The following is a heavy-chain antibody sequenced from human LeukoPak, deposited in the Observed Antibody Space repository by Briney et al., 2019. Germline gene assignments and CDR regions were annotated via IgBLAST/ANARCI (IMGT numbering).Heavy chain of an antibody. CDR2: MNPNSGNT. V-gene: IGHV1-8*01. CDR1: GYTFTSYD. Sequence: ASVKVTCKGSGYTFTSYDINWVRQATGQGLEWMGFMNPNSGNTGHAQKSQGRVTMTRNTSISTAYMELSSLRSEDTAVYYCARVVVVTAYYYYYYYMDISGKRTPVTVS. D-gene: IGHD2-21*02. CDR3: ARVVVVTAYYYYYYYMDI. J-gene: IGHJ6*03.